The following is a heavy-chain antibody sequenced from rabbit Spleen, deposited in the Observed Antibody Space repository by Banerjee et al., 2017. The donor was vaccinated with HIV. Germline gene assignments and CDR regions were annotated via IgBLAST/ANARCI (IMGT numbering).Heavy chain of an antibody. CDR2: IDLVFGST. V-gene: IGHV1S47*01. D-gene: IGHD1-1*01. CDR1: GFDFSKYG. CDR3: VRGASSSGYYSL. Sequence: QEQLKESGGGLIQPGGSLKLSCKASGFDFSKYGVSWVRQAPGKGLEWIGYIDLVFGSTYYATWANGRFTISSHNAQNTLYLQLNSLTAADTATYFCVRGASSSGYYSLWGQGTLVTVS. J-gene: IGHJ4*01.